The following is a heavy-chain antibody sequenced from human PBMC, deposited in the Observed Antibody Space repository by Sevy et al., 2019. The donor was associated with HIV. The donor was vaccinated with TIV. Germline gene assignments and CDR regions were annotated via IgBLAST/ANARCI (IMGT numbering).Heavy chain of an antibody. CDR1: GFTFDDYA. Sequence: GGSLRLSCTASGFTFDDYAMSWFRQAPGKGLEWVAFITRNSYEAYGGTRENAATVKGRFTISRDDSKSIAYLQRNSLKTEDTALYYCSRALATAVTPEYYFDYWGQGTLVTVSS. J-gene: IGHJ4*02. CDR3: SRALATAVTPEYYFDY. D-gene: IGHD2-15*01. CDR2: ITRNSYEAYGGTR. V-gene: IGHV3-49*03.